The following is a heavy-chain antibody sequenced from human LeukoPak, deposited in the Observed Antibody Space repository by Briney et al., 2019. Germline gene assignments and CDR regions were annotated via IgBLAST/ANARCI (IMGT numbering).Heavy chain of an antibody. CDR3: ARLDCYDVVGCYNH. Sequence: PSETLSLTCSVSGDSVTTYYWSWIRQAPGKGLEWIGYVSHDGTTNYTPSLRSRVIMSVDTANNTISLRLTSVTAADTAIHYCARLDCYDVVGCYNHWGRGTQVTVS. V-gene: IGHV4-59*08. CDR1: GDSVTTYY. CDR2: VSHDGTT. J-gene: IGHJ5*02. D-gene: IGHD3/OR15-3a*01.